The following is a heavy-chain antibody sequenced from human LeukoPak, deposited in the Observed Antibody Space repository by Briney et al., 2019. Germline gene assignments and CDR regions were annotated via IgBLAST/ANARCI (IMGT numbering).Heavy chain of an antibody. V-gene: IGHV1-2*02. J-gene: IGHJ4*02. CDR3: ARDVMCGGDCYSFHS. CDR2: INPHSGVT. Sequence: ASVKVSCKASGYSFTGYYVRWVRHAPGQGVEWIGWINPHSGVTNYEEKFQGRVTLTRDTSINTAYLDLSALRSGDTAVYYCARDVMCGGDCYSFHSWRQGTLVSVSS. D-gene: IGHD2-21*02. CDR1: GYSFTGYY.